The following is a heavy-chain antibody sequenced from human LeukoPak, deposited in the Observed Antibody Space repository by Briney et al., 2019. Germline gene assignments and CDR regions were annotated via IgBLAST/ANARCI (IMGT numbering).Heavy chain of an antibody. J-gene: IGHJ5*02. CDR1: GGSVSSGSYY. D-gene: IGHD2-2*01. CDR3: ARVVCTTTSCYARLFDP. Sequence: SETLSLACTVSGGSVSSGSYYWSWIRQPPGKGLEWVAYIYYSGSTNYNPSLKSRLTISVDPSKNQFSLKLSSVTAADTAVYYCARVVCTTTSCYARLFDPWGQGTLVTVSS. V-gene: IGHV4-61*01. CDR2: IYYSGST.